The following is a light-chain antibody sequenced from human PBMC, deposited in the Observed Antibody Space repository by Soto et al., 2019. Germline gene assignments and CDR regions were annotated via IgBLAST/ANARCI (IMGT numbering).Light chain of an antibody. CDR3: QQYNNWPRT. CDR1: QSVSSN. V-gene: IGKV3-15*01. J-gene: IGKJ1*01. CDR2: GAS. Sequence: EIVMTQSPATLSVSPGERATLSCRASQSVSSNLAWYQQKPGQAPRLLIYGASNRATGIPARFSGSGSGTDFTLTISSLQSEDFAVYYCQQYNNWPRTFGQGTKVEIK.